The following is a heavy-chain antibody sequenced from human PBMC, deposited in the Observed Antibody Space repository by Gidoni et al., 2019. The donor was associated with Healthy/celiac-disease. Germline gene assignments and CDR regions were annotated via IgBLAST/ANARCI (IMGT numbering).Heavy chain of an antibody. CDR2: IKQDGSEK. V-gene: IGHV3-7*01. J-gene: IGHJ4*02. Sequence: EVQLVESGGGLVQPGGSLRLSCAASGFTFSSYWMSWVRQAPGKGLEWVANIKQDGSEKYYVASVKGRFTISRDNAKNSLYLQMNSLRAEDTAVYYCASLTGYSSPYDYWGQGTLVTVSS. CDR1: GFTFSSYW. D-gene: IGHD6-13*01. CDR3: ASLTGYSSPYDY.